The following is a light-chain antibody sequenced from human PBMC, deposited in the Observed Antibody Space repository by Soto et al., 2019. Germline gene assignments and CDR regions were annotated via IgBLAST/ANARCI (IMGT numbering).Light chain of an antibody. V-gene: IGLV7-43*01. CDR1: TGAVTSAFY. Sequence: QAVVTQEPSLTVSPGETVTLTCASSTGAVTSAFYPNWFQQKPGQAPRPLIYSATNKHSWTPARFSGSLLGGKAALTLSGVQPEDEAEYYCLLYYGGGYVFGTGTQLTVL. CDR3: LLYYGGGYV. J-gene: IGLJ1*01. CDR2: SAT.